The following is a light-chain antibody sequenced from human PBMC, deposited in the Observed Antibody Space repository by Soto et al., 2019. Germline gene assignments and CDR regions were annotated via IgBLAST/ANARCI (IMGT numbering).Light chain of an antibody. V-gene: IGLV1-44*01. CDR1: SSNIGSKT. Sequence: QSVLTQPPSASGTPGQRVTISCSGSSSNIGSKTVNWYQQLPGTAPKLLIYSNNQRPSGVPDRFSGSKSGTSASLAISGLQSEDEADYYCAAWYDSLNGVVFGGGTQLTVL. J-gene: IGLJ2*01. CDR2: SNN. CDR3: AAWYDSLNGVV.